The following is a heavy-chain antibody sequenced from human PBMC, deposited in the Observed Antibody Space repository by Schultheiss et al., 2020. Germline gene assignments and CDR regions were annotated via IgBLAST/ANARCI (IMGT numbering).Heavy chain of an antibody. Sequence: GGSLRLSCAASGFTFSSYGMHWVRQAPGKGLEWVAVISYDGSNKYYADSVKGRFTISRDNAKNSLYLQMNSLRAEDTAVYYCARVSQTAFDIWGQGTMVNVSS. CDR1: GFTFSSYG. CDR3: ARVSQTAFDI. CDR2: ISYDGSNK. J-gene: IGHJ3*02. V-gene: IGHV3-30*03.